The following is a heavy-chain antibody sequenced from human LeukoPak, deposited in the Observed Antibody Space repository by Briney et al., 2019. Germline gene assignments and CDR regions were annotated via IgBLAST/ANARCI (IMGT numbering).Heavy chain of an antibody. J-gene: IGHJ4*02. Sequence: GASVKVSCKASGYTFTNHYMHWVRQAPGQGLEWMGMINPSSGSTTYAQKFQGRVTVTRDTSTSTVYMEVSSLRSEDTAVYYCARGGGTIFGVADYWGQGTLVTVSS. V-gene: IGHV1-46*01. CDR3: ARGGGTIFGVADY. CDR2: INPSSGST. CDR1: GYTFTNHY. D-gene: IGHD3-3*01.